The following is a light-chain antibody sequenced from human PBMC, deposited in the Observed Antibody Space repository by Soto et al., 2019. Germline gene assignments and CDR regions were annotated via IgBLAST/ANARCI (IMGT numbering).Light chain of an antibody. CDR1: LPISNY. CDR3: QQYKTYSGT. CDR2: DAS. V-gene: IGKV1-5*01. J-gene: IGKJ1*01. Sequence: DIQMTQSPSTLSASVGDRVTITCRASLPISNYLAWYQQKPGKIPNLLIYDASSLQSGVPSRFSGIESGTRFTLTISGLQPDDFATYYCQQYKTYSGTFGQGTKVDIK.